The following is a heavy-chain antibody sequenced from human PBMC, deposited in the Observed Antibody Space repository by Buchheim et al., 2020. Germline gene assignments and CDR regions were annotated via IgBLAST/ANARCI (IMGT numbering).Heavy chain of an antibody. Sequence: EVQLVESGGGLVQPGGSLRLSCAVSGFTFSYYWMNGVRQAPGKGLEWVANIKQDGSEKYYVDSVKGRVTISRDNAKNSLYLQMNSLRADDTAVYYCARDLDYEDYWGQGTL. D-gene: IGHD3-22*01. V-gene: IGHV3-7*04. CDR1: GFTFSYYW. CDR3: ARDLDYEDY. J-gene: IGHJ4*02. CDR2: IKQDGSEK.